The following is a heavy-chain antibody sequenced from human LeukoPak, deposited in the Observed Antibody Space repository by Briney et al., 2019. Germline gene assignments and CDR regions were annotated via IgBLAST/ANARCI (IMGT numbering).Heavy chain of an antibody. CDR1: GFIFNNYD. Sequence: GGSLRLSCAASGFIFNNYDLIWVRQAPGKGLQWVSAISNDGGGTTYADFVKGRFTISRDNSKNTLFLQMSSLRAEDTALYYCAKGGSGYFADLWGQRTLVTVSS. J-gene: IGHJ5*02. CDR3: AKGGSGYFADL. CDR2: ISNDGGGT. V-gene: IGHV3-23*01. D-gene: IGHD3-22*01.